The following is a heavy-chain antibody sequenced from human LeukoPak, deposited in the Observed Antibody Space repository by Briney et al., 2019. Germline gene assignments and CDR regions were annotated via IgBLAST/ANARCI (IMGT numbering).Heavy chain of an antibody. CDR1: GGSISSSSYY. V-gene: IGHV4-39*01. CDR3: ARRVTMVRGVLGYYYGMDV. J-gene: IGHJ6*02. CDR2: IYYSGSP. Sequence: PSETLSLTCTVSGGSISSSSYYWGWIRQPPGKGLEWIGSIYYSGSPYYNPSLKSRVTISVDTSKNQFSLKLSSVTAADTAVYYCARRVTMVRGVLGYYYGMDVRGQGTTVTVSS. D-gene: IGHD3-10*01.